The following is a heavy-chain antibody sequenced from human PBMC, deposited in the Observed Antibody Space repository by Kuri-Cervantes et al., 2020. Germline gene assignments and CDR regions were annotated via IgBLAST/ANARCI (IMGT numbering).Heavy chain of an antibody. CDR2: VYYSGSP. D-gene: IGHD1-26*01. CDR3: ARGRTLSGTYYAY. CDR1: GGSVSSGTYY. V-gene: IGHV4-61*01. J-gene: IGHJ4*02. Sequence: SETLSLTCSVSGGSVSSGTYYWSWIRQPPGKELEWIGHVYYSGSPNYNPSLKSRVSISMDTAKNQYSLQLSSVTTADTAVYYCARGRTLSGTYYAYWGQGTLVTVSS.